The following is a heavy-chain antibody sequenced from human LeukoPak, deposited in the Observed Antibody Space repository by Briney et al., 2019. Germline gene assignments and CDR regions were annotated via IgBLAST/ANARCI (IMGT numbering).Heavy chain of an antibody. CDR1: GFTFSSYA. CDR3: ARGRYSGYDSGYFDY. V-gene: IGHV3-30*04. Sequence: GGSLRLSCAASGFTFSSYAMSWVRQAPGKGLEWVAAISYDGGNTYYADSVKGRFTISRDNSKNTLYLQMESLRAEDTAVYYCARGRYSGYDSGYFDYWGQGTLVTVSS. CDR2: ISYDGGNT. D-gene: IGHD5-12*01. J-gene: IGHJ4*02.